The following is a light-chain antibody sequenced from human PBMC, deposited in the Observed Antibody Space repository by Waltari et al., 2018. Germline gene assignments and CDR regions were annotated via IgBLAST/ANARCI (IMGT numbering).Light chain of an antibody. CDR2: HNT. CDR1: GSNLGAGYD. Sequence: QSVLTQPPSVSGAPGQTVTISCAGSGSNLGAGYDVHWYQQVPGTAPKLLINHNTNRPSGVPERFSCSKSGTSASLAITGLQAEDEADYYCQSYDDSLSGGVFGGGTKLTVL. CDR3: QSYDDSLSGGV. J-gene: IGLJ3*02. V-gene: IGLV1-40*01.